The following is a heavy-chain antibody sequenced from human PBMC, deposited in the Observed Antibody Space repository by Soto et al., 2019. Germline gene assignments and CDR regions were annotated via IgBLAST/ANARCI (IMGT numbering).Heavy chain of an antibody. CDR3: AREVDDGPNWLDH. D-gene: IGHD1-1*01. CDR1: GDRVSSNSAA. Sequence: PSQTLSLTCVISGDRVSSNSAAWNWIRQSPSRGLEWLGRTYFKSKWYNDYAVSVESRITINPDTSKNHFSLHLNSVTPEDAAMYFCAREVDDGPNWLDHWGQGTQVTVSS. V-gene: IGHV6-1*01. CDR2: TYFKSKWYN. J-gene: IGHJ5*02.